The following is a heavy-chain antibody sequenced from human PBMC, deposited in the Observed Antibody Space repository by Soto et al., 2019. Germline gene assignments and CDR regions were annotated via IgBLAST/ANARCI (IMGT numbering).Heavy chain of an antibody. V-gene: IGHV4-34*01. CDR2: INHSGST. Sequence: PSETLSLTCAVYGGSFSGYYWSWIRQPPGKRLEWIGEINHSGSTNYNPSLKSRVTISVDTSKNQFSLKLSSVTAADTAVYYCARGRGVMITFGGVLYYYYYYMDVWGKGTTVTVS. J-gene: IGHJ6*03. D-gene: IGHD3-16*01. CDR3: ARGRGVMITFGGVLYYYYYYMDV. CDR1: GGSFSGYY.